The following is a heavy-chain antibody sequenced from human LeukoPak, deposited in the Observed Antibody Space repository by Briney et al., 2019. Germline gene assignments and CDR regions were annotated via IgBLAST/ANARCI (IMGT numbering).Heavy chain of an antibody. Sequence: GGSLRLSCAASGFTFTTYWMHWVRQAPGKGPEWVSAISGSGGSTYYADSVKGRFTISRDNSKNTLYLQMNSLRAEDTAVYYCAKEAVSKGVHFDYWGQGTLVTVSS. D-gene: IGHD3-10*01. J-gene: IGHJ4*02. V-gene: IGHV3-23*01. CDR1: GFTFTTYW. CDR3: AKEAVSKGVHFDY. CDR2: ISGSGGST.